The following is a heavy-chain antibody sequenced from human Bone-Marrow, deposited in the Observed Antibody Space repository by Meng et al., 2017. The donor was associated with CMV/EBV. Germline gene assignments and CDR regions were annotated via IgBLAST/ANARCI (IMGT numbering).Heavy chain of an antibody. CDR3: SRAPATGDDFDY. Sequence: GEALKISCAASGFTFSSYEMNWVRQAPGKGLEWVSYISSSGSTIYYADSVKGRFTISRENAKNSLYLQMNSLRAEDKAVYYCSRAPATGDDFDYWGQGTLVTVSS. CDR2: ISSSGSTI. J-gene: IGHJ4*02. D-gene: IGHD7-27*01. V-gene: IGHV3-48*03. CDR1: GFTFSSYE.